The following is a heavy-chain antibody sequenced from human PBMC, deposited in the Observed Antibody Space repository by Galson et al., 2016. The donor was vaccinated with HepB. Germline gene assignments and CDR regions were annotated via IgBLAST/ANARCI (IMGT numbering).Heavy chain of an antibody. CDR2: ISGSGSST. V-gene: IGHV3-23*01. CDR3: AKRYCSGGSCYHVDH. J-gene: IGHJ5*02. D-gene: IGHD2-15*01. CDR1: GVTFSTYA. Sequence: SLRLSCASAGVTFSTYAMSWCRPAPGKGREWVSVISGSGSSTFYADYVKGRFTISRDNSKNTLYLQMNSLRAEDTAVYYCAKRYCSGGSCYHVDHWGQGTLVTVSS.